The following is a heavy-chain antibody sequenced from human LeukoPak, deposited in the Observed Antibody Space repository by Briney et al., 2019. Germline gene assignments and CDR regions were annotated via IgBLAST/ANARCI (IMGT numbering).Heavy chain of an antibody. V-gene: IGHV1-8*03. CDR2: MNPNSGNT. D-gene: IGHD5-18*01. CDR3: ARGLYVGYSYALGY. CDR1: GYTFTSYD. Sequence: ASVKVSCKASGYTFTSYDINWVRQATGQGLEWMGWMNPNSGNTGYAQKFQGRVTITRNTSISTAYMELSSLRSEDTAVYYCARGLYVGYSYALGYWGQGTLVTVSS. J-gene: IGHJ4*02.